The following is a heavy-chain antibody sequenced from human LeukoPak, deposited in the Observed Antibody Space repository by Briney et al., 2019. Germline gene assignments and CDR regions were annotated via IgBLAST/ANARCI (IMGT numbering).Heavy chain of an antibody. V-gene: IGHV3-15*01. CDR2: IRSKTDGGTT. CDR3: TTGTEQQWLSLDY. CDR1: GFTFSTYW. Sequence: SGGSLRLSCAASGFTFSTYWMHWVRQAPGKGLEWVGRIRSKTDGGTTDYAAPVKGRFTISRDESKNTLYLQMNSLKTEDTAVYYCTTGTEQQWLSLDYWGQGTLVTVSS. D-gene: IGHD6-19*01. J-gene: IGHJ4*02.